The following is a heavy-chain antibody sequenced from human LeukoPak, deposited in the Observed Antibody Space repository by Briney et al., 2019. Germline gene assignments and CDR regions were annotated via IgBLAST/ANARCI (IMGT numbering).Heavy chain of an antibody. Sequence: GGSLRLSCAASGFTFSSYEMNWVRQAPGKGLEWVSYISSSGSTIYYADSVKGRFTISRDNAKNSLYLQMNSLRAEDTAVYYCAKEITMVRGEPFDYWGQGTLVTVSS. CDR3: AKEITMVRGEPFDY. CDR1: GFTFSSYE. V-gene: IGHV3-48*03. CDR2: ISSSGSTI. J-gene: IGHJ4*02. D-gene: IGHD3-10*01.